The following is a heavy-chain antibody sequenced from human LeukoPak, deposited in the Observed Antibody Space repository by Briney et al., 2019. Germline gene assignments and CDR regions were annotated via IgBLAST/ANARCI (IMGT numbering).Heavy chain of an antibody. V-gene: IGHV4-4*07. CDR1: GDSLNSYY. Sequence: SETLSITCSVSGDSLNSYYWIWIRQPDGEGLEWIGRIYASGSTNYNPSLQSRVTMSVDTSKNQFSLKLSSVTAADTAVYYCARVTAAALDPWGQGTLVTVSS. J-gene: IGHJ5*02. D-gene: IGHD6-13*01. CDR2: IYASGST. CDR3: ARVTAAALDP.